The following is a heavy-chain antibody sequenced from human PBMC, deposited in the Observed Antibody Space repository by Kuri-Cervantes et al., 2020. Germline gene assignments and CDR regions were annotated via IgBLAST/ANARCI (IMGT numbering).Heavy chain of an antibody. V-gene: IGHV3-48*02. CDR3: AREGEAAAGYYFDY. Sequence: GESLKISCAASGFTFSSYAMHWVRQAPGKGLEWVSYISSSSSTIYYADSVKGRFTISRDNAKNSLYLQMNSLRDEDTAVYYCAREGEAAAGYYFDYWGRGTLVTVSS. J-gene: IGHJ4*02. CDR2: ISSSSSTI. D-gene: IGHD6-13*01. CDR1: GFTFSSYA.